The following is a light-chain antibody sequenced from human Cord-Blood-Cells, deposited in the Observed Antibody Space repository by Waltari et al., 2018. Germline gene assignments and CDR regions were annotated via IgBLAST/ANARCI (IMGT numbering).Light chain of an antibody. Sequence: QSELTQPPSASGTPGQRVTIPCSGSSSNIGSNTVNWYQQLPGTAPKLLIYSNNQRPSGVPDRFSGSKSGTSASLAISGLQSEDEADYYCAAWDDSLNGWVFGGGTKLTVL. V-gene: IGLV1-44*01. J-gene: IGLJ3*02. CDR1: SSNIGSNT. CDR2: SNN. CDR3: AAWDDSLNGWV.